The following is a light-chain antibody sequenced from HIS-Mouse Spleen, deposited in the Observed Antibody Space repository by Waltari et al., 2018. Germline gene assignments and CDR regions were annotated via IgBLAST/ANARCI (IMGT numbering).Light chain of an antibody. V-gene: IGLV2-11*01. CDR1: SSDVGGYHY. CDR2: AVS. CDR3: CSYAGSYTGV. Sequence: QSALTQPRPVSGSPGQSVTISCTGTSSDVGGYHYGSWYQPHPGKAPKLMIYAVSKRPSGVPDRFSGSKSGNTASLTISGLQAEDEADYYCCSYAGSYTGVFGTGTKVTVL. J-gene: IGLJ1*01.